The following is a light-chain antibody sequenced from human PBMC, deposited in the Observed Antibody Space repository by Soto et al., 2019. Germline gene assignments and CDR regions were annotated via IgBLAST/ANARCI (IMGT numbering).Light chain of an antibody. CDR2: DAS. CDR3: QQRSNWPPWT. CDR1: QIVDTY. V-gene: IGKV3-11*01. Sequence: EVVLTQSPATLSLSPGERATLSCRASQIVDTYLAWYQQKPGQPPRLLIYDASNRATGIPARFSGSGSGTDFTLTITTLEPEAFAVYYCQQRSNWPPWTFGPGTKV. J-gene: IGKJ3*01.